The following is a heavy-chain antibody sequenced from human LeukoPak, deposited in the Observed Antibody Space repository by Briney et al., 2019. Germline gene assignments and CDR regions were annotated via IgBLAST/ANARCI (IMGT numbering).Heavy chain of an antibody. Sequence: GGSLRLSCAASGFIFSDHYMDWVRQAPGKGLEWVGRTRNEANIYTTKYAASVKGRFTISRDNAKDSLYLQMNSLRAEDTAVYYCARGPTYGDYLDYWGQGTLVTVSS. V-gene: IGHV3-72*01. CDR1: GFIFSDHY. D-gene: IGHD4-17*01. CDR3: ARGPTYGDYLDY. J-gene: IGHJ4*02. CDR2: TRNEANIYTT.